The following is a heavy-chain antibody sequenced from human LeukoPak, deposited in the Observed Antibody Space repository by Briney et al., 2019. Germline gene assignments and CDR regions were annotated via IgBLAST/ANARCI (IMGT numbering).Heavy chain of an antibody. J-gene: IGHJ5*02. Sequence: GGSVRLPCAASGFTFSNAWMSWLRQAPGKGLVWVGRIRSAANVYATAYGPSVKGRFTISRDDLKNTAYLQMNSLKTEDTAMYYCVSVRGESAYLNWFDPWGQGTLVTVSS. CDR1: GFTFSNAW. D-gene: IGHD3-10*02. CDR3: VSVRGESAYLNWFDP. CDR2: IRSAANVYAT. V-gene: IGHV3-73*01.